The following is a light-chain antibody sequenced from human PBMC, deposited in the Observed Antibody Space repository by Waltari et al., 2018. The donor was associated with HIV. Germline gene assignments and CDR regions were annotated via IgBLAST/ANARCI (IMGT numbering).Light chain of an antibody. CDR2: DNN. CDR1: SSNIGNNY. V-gene: IGLV1-51*01. Sequence: QSVLTQPPSVSAAPGQKVTISCSGSSSNIGNNYVSWYQHLPGTAPKLLIYDNNKRPSGIPDRFSGSKSGTSATLGITGLQTGDEADYYCATWDSSLSAWVFGGGTKLTVL. CDR3: ATWDSSLSAWV. J-gene: IGLJ3*02.